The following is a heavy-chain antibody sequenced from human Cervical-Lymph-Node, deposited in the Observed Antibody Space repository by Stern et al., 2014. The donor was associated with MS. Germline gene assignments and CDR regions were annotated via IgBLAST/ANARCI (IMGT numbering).Heavy chain of an antibody. Sequence: QMQLVQSGGDVVQPGRSLRLSCAASRFSISDYAMHWVRQAPGKGLEWVASISYDGSNKRYADSVKGRFTISRDNLKNTVYVQMNSLRAEDTAVYYCTREDCSGGSCRGMDVWGQGTTVTVSS. CDR3: TREDCSGGSCRGMDV. D-gene: IGHD2-15*01. CDR2: ISYDGSNK. V-gene: IGHV3-30-3*01. CDR1: RFSISDYA. J-gene: IGHJ6*02.